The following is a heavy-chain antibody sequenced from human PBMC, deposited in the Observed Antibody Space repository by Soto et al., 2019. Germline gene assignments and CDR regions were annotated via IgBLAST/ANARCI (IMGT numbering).Heavy chain of an antibody. CDR2: IYHSGST. CDR3: ARDSRYCSSTSCQYYFDY. J-gene: IGHJ4*02. V-gene: IGHV4-30-2*01. CDR1: GGSISSGGYS. D-gene: IGHD2-2*01. Sequence: SETLSLTCAVSGGSISSGGYSWSWIRQPPGKGLEWIGYIYHSGSTYYNPSLKSRVTISVDRSKNQFSLKLSSVTAADTAVYYCARDSRYCSSTSCQYYFDYWGQGTLVTVSS.